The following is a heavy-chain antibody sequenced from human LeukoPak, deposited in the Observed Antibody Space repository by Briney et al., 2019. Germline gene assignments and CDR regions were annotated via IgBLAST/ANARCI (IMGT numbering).Heavy chain of an antibody. CDR1: GLTFSIHW. CDR3: VGGDY. CDR2: INQDGSDK. Sequence: GGSLRLSCAASGLTFSIHWMNWVRQALGKGLECVASINQDGSDKYYVDSVKGRFTISRDNTKNSLYLQMNSLRAEDTAVYYCVGGDYWGQGTLVTVSS. V-gene: IGHV3-7*01. J-gene: IGHJ4*02.